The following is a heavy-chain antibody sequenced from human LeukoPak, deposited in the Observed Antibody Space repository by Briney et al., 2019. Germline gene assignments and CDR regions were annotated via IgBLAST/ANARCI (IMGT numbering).Heavy chain of an antibody. D-gene: IGHD5-24*01. V-gene: IGHV1-18*01. CDR2: ISAYNGNT. J-gene: IGHJ5*02. Sequence: RRASVKVSCKASGYTFTSYGISWVRQAPGQGLEWMGWISAYNGNTNYAQKLQGRVTMTTDTSTSTAYMELRSLRSDDTAVYYCARDFVVEMATFNDNWFDPWGQGTLVTVSS. CDR3: ARDFVVEMATFNDNWFDP. CDR1: GYTFTSYG.